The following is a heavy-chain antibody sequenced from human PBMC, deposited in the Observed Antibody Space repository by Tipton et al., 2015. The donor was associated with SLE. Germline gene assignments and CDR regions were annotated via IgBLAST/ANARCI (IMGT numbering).Heavy chain of an antibody. CDR1: GGSISSGYYY. J-gene: IGHJ1*01. V-gene: IGHV4-61*09. CDR3: ARSAEYFQD. Sequence: TLSLTCTVSGGSISSGYYYWSWIRQPAGKGLEWIGDMYTSGSTDYNPSLQNRVTISVDTSKNQFSLKLNSVIAADTAVYYCARSAEYFQDWGQGTLVTVSS. CDR2: MYTSGST.